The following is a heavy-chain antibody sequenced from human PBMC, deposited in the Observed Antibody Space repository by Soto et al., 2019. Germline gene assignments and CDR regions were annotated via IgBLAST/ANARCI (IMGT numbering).Heavy chain of an antibody. CDR3: VRENYDSSGGN. V-gene: IGHV3-30*03. D-gene: IGHD3-22*01. CDR2: ISYDGSNK. Sequence: PGGSLRLSCAASGFTVSSNYMSWVRQAPGKGLEWVSVISYDGSNKYYADSVKGRFTISRDNSKNTLYLQMNSLRAEDTAVYYCVRENYDSSGGNWGQGTLVTVSS. J-gene: IGHJ4*02. CDR1: GFTVSSNY.